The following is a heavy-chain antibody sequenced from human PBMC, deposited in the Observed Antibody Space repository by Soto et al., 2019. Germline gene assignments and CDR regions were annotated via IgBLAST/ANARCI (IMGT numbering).Heavy chain of an antibody. CDR1: GGSISSGGYY. D-gene: IGHD3-22*01. CDR2: LYYSGST. J-gene: IGHJ5*02. Sequence: QVQLQESGPGLVKPSQTLSLTCTVSGGSISSGGYYWSWIRQHPGKGREWIGYLYYSGSTYYNPSLKSRVTISVDTSKNQFSLKLSFVTAADTAVYYCARRSRVVITSWFDPWGQGTLVTVSS. CDR3: ARRSRVVITSWFDP. V-gene: IGHV4-31*03.